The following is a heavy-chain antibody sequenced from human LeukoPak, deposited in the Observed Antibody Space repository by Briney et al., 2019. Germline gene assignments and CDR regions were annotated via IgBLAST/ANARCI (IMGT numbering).Heavy chain of an antibody. CDR3: AHKNGYCSSGSCQSLWFDP. J-gene: IGHJ5*02. CDR2: IYWDDDK. CDR1: GFSLSTSGVG. D-gene: IGHD2-15*01. Sequence: SGPTLVKPPQTLTLTCTFSGFSLSTSGVGVGWIRQPPGKALEWLALIYWDDDKRYSPFLKSRLTIAKDTSKNQVVLTMTNMDPVDTAAYYCAHKNGYCSSGSCQSLWFDPWGQGTLVTVSS. V-gene: IGHV2-5*02.